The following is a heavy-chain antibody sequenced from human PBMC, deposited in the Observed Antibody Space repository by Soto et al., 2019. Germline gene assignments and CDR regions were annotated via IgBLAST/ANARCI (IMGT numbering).Heavy chain of an antibody. CDR3: AGDAYTAMAPSRLDS. CDR1: GYTFTSYY. D-gene: IGHD5-18*01. V-gene: IGHV1-46*03. J-gene: IGHJ1*01. Sequence: QVQLVQSGAEVKKPGASVKVSCKASGYTFTSYYLHWVRQAPGQGLEWMGIINPSGGSSSYAQKSQGRVTITRDTSTSTVYMELSCLRSEGTTAYSCAGDAYTAMAPSRLDSWGQGTLVTVSS. CDR2: INPSGGSS.